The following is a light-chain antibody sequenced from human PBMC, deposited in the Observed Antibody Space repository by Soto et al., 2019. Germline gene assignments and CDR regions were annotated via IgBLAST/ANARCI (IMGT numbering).Light chain of an antibody. CDR3: QQYNSYPIT. J-gene: IGKJ5*01. Sequence: IQMNQSPSTLSATVGDVVTITCRASQSISSWLAWYQQKPGKAPNLLIYDASSLESGVPSRVSGSGSGTEFTLTIDSLQPDDFATYYCQQYNSYPITFGQGTRLAI. CDR2: DAS. CDR1: QSISSW. V-gene: IGKV1-5*01.